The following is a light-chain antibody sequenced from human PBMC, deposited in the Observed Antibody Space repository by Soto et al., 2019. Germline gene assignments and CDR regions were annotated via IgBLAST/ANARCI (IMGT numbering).Light chain of an antibody. CDR2: EGS. CDR1: SSDVGSYNL. CDR3: CSYAGSSIVV. J-gene: IGLJ2*01. Sequence: QSAPTQPASVSGSPGQSIIISCTGTSSDVGSYNLVSWYQQHPGKAPKLMIYEGSKRPSGVSNRFSGSKSGNTASLTISGLQAEDEADYYCCSYAGSSIVVFGGGTKLTVL. V-gene: IGLV2-23*01.